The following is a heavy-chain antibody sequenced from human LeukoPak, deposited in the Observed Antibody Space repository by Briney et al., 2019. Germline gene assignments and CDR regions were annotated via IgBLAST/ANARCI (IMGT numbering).Heavy chain of an antibody. CDR2: IHPSGGST. V-gene: IGHV1-46*01. CDR1: GYMFTSYY. Sequence: ASVKVSCKAPGYMFTSYYMHWVRQAPGQGLEWMGIIHPSGGSTSYAQKFQGRVTITRDTSASTAYMELSSLRSEDTAVYYCARGPLLWFGELLGTDPGLLDPWGQGTLVTVSS. CDR3: ARGPLLWFGELLGTDPGLLDP. D-gene: IGHD3-10*01. J-gene: IGHJ5*02.